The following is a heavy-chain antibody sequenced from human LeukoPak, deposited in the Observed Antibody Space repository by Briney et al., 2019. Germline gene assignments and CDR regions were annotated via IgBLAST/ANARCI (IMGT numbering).Heavy chain of an antibody. J-gene: IGHJ4*02. CDR3: ARDPWRTDSSSWADFDY. V-gene: IGHV3-33*01. CDR1: GFTFSSYG. Sequence: GGSLRLSCAASGFTFSSYGMHWVRQAPGKGLEWAAVIWYDGSNKYYADSVKGRFTISRDNSKNTLYLQMNSLRAEDTAVYYCARDPWRTDSSSWADFDYWGQGTLVTVSS. CDR2: IWYDGSNK. D-gene: IGHD6-13*01.